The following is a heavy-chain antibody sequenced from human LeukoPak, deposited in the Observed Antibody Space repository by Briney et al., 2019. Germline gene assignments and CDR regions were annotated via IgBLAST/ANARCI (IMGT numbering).Heavy chain of an antibody. CDR3: AKTHEDNYNYSFDY. D-gene: IGHD5-24*01. J-gene: IGHJ4*02. V-gene: IGHV3-23*01. Sequence: GGSLRLTCAASGCTFSSYAMSWVRQAPGKGLEWVSAISGSGGSTYYADSVKGRFTISRDNSKNTLYLQMNSLRAEDTAVYLCAKTHEDNYNYSFDYWGQGTLVTVSS. CDR1: GCTFSSYA. CDR2: ISGSGGST.